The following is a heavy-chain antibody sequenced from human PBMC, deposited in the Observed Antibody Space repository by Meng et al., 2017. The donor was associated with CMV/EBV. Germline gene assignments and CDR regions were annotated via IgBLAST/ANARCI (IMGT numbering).Heavy chain of an antibody. CDR3: ARVGRTSCYDY. V-gene: IGHV4-30-4*08. CDR2: IYYSGST. Sequence: QLPPQEAGPGLVKPSQTLSLTCPVSGGSISSGDYYWSWIRQPPGKGLEWIGYIYYSGSTYYNPSLKSRVTISVDTSKNQFSLKLSSVTAADTAVYYCARVGRTSCYDYWGQGTLVTVSS. CDR1: GGSISSGDYY. D-gene: IGHD2-2*01. J-gene: IGHJ4*02.